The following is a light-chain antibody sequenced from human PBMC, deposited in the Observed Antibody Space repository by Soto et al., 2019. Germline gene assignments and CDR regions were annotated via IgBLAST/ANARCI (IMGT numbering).Light chain of an antibody. CDR1: EGMTRF. CDR3: QQTYGTPPT. J-gene: IGKJ1*01. V-gene: IGKV1-39*01. Sequence: DIQIAQAPSSAAAAVGDTVTIILRANEGMTRFLNWYQQKPGKAPKLLIYGASSVQSGVPSRFSGSGSGTDFTLTIGSLQREDFATYFCQQTYGTPPTFGQGTKVDIK. CDR2: GAS.